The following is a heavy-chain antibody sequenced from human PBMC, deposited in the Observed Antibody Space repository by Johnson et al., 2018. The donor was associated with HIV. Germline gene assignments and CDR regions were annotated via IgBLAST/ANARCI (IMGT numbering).Heavy chain of an antibody. CDR1: GFTFVDYA. D-gene: IGHD6-13*01. CDR3: SRGRYSSSWDRWDDAFDI. CDR2: IRSKAYDGAT. J-gene: IGHJ3*02. Sequence: VQLVESGGGLVQPGRSLRLSCTASGFTFVDYAMSWFRQAPGQGLAWVGFIRSKAYDGATEYAASVKGRFTISRDDYKSIAYLQMNSLKTEDTAVYYCSRGRYSSSWDRWDDAFDIWGQGTMVTVSS. V-gene: IGHV3-49*03.